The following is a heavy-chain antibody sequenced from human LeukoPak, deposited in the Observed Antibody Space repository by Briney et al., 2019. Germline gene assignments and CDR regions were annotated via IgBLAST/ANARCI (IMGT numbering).Heavy chain of an antibody. D-gene: IGHD3-3*01. Sequence: ASVKVSCKASGGTFNSYAISWVRQAPGQGLEWMGAIIPIFGPTNYAQKFQGRVTITADESTSTAYMELSSLRSEDTAVYYCASGPGALTIFGAKNPSYYFDYWGQGTLVTVSS. J-gene: IGHJ4*02. CDR3: ASGPGALTIFGAKNPSYYFDY. CDR1: GGTFNSYA. V-gene: IGHV1-69*13. CDR2: IIPIFGPT.